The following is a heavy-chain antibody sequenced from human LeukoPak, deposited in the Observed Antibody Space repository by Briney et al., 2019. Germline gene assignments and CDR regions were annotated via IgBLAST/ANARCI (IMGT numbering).Heavy chain of an antibody. D-gene: IGHD4-17*01. CDR2: ITRVSTYT. CDR1: GFTFSDFA. CDR3: TRDRNDYGDPDAFDI. J-gene: IGHJ3*02. Sequence: GGSLTLSCAASGFTFSDFAMSWVRQAPGKGLEWVSSITRVSTYTYYSESVQGRFTISRDNHKDLLYLQLNSLRGDDSGIYYCTRDRNDYGDPDAFDIWGQGTVVTVSS. V-gene: IGHV3-21*01.